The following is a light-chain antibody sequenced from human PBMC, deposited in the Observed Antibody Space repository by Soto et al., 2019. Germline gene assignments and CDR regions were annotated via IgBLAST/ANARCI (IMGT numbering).Light chain of an antibody. CDR2: DAS. CDR1: QSISTW. CDR3: QQYSTYPWT. V-gene: IGKV1-5*01. J-gene: IGKJ1*01. Sequence: DIQLTQSPSTLSASVGDRVSITCRASQSISTWLAWYQQKPGKAPKLLIFDASSLESMVSSRFSGRGSGTQFTLTISSLQPDDFATYYCQQYSTYPWTFGQGAKVEFK.